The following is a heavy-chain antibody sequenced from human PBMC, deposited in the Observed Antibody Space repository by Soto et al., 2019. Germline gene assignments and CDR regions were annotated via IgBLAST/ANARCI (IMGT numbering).Heavy chain of an antibody. D-gene: IGHD3-10*01. CDR2: ISAYNGNT. CDR3: ARSGQPRSYYYYYYGMDV. Sequence: ASVKVSCKSSGYTFTSYGISWVRQAPGQGLEWMGWISAYNGNTNYAQKLQGRVTMTTDTSTSTAYMELRSLRSDDTAVYYCARSGQPRSYYYYYYGMDVWGQGTTVTDS. J-gene: IGHJ6*02. CDR1: GYTFTSYG. V-gene: IGHV1-18*01.